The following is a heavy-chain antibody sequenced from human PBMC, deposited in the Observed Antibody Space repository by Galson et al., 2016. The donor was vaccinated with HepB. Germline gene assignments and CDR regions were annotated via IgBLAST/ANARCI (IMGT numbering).Heavy chain of an antibody. CDR1: GFIFSSYS. CDR2: ISSSSNYI. CDR3: AKMDAASDSVRGDWRYQGLHY. Sequence: SLRLSCAASGFIFSSYSMNWVRQAPGKGLEWISSISSSSNYIYYADSVRGRFTISRYNAKNLPYLHMNSLRPDDTAVYYCAKMDAASDSVRGDWRYQGLHYWGQGTPVLVSS. J-gene: IGHJ4*02. V-gene: IGHV3-21*06. D-gene: IGHD3-16*01.